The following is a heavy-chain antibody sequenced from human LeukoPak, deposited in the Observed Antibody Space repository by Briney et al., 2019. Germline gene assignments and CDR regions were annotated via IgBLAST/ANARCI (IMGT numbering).Heavy chain of an antibody. CDR1: GGTFSSYA. Sequence: VASVKVSCKASGGTFSSYAISWVQQAPGQGLEWMGGIIPIFGTANYAQKFQGRVTITTDESTSTAYMELSSLRSEDTAVYYCARGYCGGDCYPRGVVHDAFDIWGQGTMVTVSS. CDR2: IIPIFGTA. CDR3: ARGYCGGDCYPRGVVHDAFDI. J-gene: IGHJ3*02. V-gene: IGHV1-69*05. D-gene: IGHD2-21*02.